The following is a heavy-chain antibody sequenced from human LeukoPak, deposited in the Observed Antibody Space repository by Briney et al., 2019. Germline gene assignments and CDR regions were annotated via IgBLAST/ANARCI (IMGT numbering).Heavy chain of an antibody. CDR1: GFTFSNDW. J-gene: IGHJ4*01. Sequence: PGGSLRLSCAASGFTFSNDWMHWVRQAPGKGLVWVSRINSDGSSISYADSVKGRFTISRDNAKNTLYLQMNSLGGEDTAVYYCARAQTDYDISIGYXIDXWGXXXLVTVSS. D-gene: IGHD3-9*01. CDR3: ARAQTDYDISIGYXIDX. V-gene: IGHV3-74*01. CDR2: INSDGSSI.